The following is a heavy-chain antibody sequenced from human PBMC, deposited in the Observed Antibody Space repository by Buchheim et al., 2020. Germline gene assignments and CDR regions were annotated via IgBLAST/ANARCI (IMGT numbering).Heavy chain of an antibody. V-gene: IGHV2-70*01. CDR3: ARTRYNWNDFYYYGMDV. J-gene: IGHJ6*02. Sequence: QVTLRESGPALVKPPQTLTLTCTFSGFSLSTSGMCVSWIRQPPGKALEWLALIDWDDDKYYSTSLKTRLTIPKDTSKNQVGLTMTNMDPVDTATYYCARTRYNWNDFYYYGMDVWGQGTT. CDR1: GFSLSTSGMC. CDR2: IDWDDDK. D-gene: IGHD1-1*01.